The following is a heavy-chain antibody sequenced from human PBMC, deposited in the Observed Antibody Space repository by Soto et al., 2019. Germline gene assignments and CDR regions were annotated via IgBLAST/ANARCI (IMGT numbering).Heavy chain of an antibody. D-gene: IGHD4-4*01. CDR3: ARSTTGGVYGMDV. CDR1: GGSISSYY. V-gene: IGHV4-59*01. J-gene: IGHJ6*02. Sequence: SETLSLTCTVSGGSISSYYWSWIRQPPGKGLEWIGYIYYSGSTNYNPSLKSRVTISVDTSKNQFSLKLSSVTAADTAVYYCARSTTGGVYGMDVWGQGTTVTVSS. CDR2: IYYSGST.